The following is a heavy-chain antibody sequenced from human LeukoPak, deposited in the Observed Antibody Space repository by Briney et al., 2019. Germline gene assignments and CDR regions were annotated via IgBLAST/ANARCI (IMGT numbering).Heavy chain of an antibody. CDR2: IYHSAST. V-gene: IGHV4-38-2*02. Sequence: PSETLSLTCTVSGYSISSGYYWGWIRLPPGKGLEWIGSIYHSASTYYNPSLKSRVTISVDTSKNQFSLKLTSVTAADTAVYYCARDLDIVIVPAATGYWGQGTLVTVSS. J-gene: IGHJ4*02. CDR3: ARDLDIVIVPAATGY. CDR1: GYSISSGYY. D-gene: IGHD2-2*01.